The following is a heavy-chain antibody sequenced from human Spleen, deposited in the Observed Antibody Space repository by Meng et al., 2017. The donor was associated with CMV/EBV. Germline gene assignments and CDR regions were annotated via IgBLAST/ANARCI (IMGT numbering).Heavy chain of an antibody. CDR3: ARVVEYSGSSAKDY. D-gene: IGHD5-12*01. Sequence: GESLKISCAASGFTFSTYGMHWVRQAPGKGLVWVSRINSDGSRTTYADSVKGRFTISRDNAKNTLFLQMNDLRTDDTAVYYCARVVEYSGSSAKDYWGQGTLVTVSS. CDR2: INSDGSRT. CDR1: GFTFSTYG. V-gene: IGHV3-74*01. J-gene: IGHJ4*02.